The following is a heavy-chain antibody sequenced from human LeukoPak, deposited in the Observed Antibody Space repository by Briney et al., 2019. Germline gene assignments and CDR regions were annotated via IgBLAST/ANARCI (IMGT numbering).Heavy chain of an antibody. V-gene: IGHV3-7*01. Sequence: GGSLRSSFEASGFTFSSYGMSWFRKPPGKGLEWGATIRKDGSEKYYVDSVKGRFTISRDNAKNSLYLQMNSLRAEDTAVYYCARDDCSSISCYHNWFDPWGQGTLVTVSS. J-gene: IGHJ5*02. CDR3: ARDDCSSISCYHNWFDP. CDR2: IRKDGSEK. CDR1: GFTFSSYG. D-gene: IGHD2-2*01.